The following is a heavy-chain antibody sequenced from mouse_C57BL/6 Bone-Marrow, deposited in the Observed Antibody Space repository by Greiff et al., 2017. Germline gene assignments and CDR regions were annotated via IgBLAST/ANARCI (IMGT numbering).Heavy chain of an antibody. D-gene: IGHD4-1*01. Sequence: EVQVVESGPGLVKPSQSLSLTCSVTGYSITSGYYWNWIRQFPGNKLEWMGYISYDGSNNYNPSLKNRISITRDTSKNQFFLKLNSVTTEDTATYYCAREPPKLGQAYWGQGTLVTVSA. CDR3: AREPPKLGQAY. V-gene: IGHV3-6*01. J-gene: IGHJ3*01. CDR1: GYSITSGYY. CDR2: ISYDGSN.